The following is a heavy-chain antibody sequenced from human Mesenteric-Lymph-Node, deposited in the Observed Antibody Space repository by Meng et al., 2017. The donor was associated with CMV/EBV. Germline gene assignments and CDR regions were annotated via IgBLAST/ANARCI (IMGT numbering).Heavy chain of an antibody. CDR3: ARETIGITIFGVVDY. V-gene: IGHV3-7*01. CDR1: GFIFSSFW. CDR2: IKQDGSEK. D-gene: IGHD3-3*01. J-gene: IGHJ4*02. Sequence: GGSLRLSCAASGFIFSSFWMSWVRQAPGKGLEWVANIKQDGSEKYYVDSVKGRFTISRDNAKNSLYLQMNSLRAEDTAVYYCARETIGITIFGVVDYWGQGTLVTVSS.